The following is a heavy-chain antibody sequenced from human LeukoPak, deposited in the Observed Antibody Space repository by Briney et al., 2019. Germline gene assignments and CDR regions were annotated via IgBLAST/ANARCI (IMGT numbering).Heavy chain of an antibody. CDR2: INHSGST. D-gene: IGHD2-15*01. V-gene: IGHV4-34*01. CDR1: GGSFSGYY. Sequence: SETLSLTCAVYGGSFSGYYWSWIRQPPGKGLEWIGEINHSGSTDYNPSLKSRVTISVDTSKNRFSLKLSSVTAADTAVYYCARGLASGGVHPAWGQGTLVTVSS. J-gene: IGHJ5*02. CDR3: ARGLASGGVHPA.